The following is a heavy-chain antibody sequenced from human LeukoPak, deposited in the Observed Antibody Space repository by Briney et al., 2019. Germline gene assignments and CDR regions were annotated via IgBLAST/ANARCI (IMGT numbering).Heavy chain of an antibody. D-gene: IGHD2-2*01. J-gene: IGHJ4*02. V-gene: IGHV4-34*01. Sequence: PSETLSLTCAVYGGSFSGYYWSWIRQPPGKGLEWIGEINHSGSTNYNPSLKSRVTISVDTSKNQFSLKLSSVTAADTAVYYCARAPNPYCSSTSCQIYYFDYWGQGTLVTVSS. CDR2: INHSGST. CDR3: ARAPNPYCSSTSCQIYYFDY. CDR1: GGSFSGYY.